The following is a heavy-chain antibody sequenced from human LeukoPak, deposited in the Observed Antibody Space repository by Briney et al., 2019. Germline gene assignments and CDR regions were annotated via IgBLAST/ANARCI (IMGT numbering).Heavy chain of an antibody. V-gene: IGHV4-4*07. Sequence: SETLSLTCTVSGGPISSYHWICIRQPPGKTLEWFGRIYTSGSTNYNASLKSRITMSVDTSKNQFSLKLSSVTAADTAVYYCARGSAVVSAFDYWGQGTLVTVSS. CDR2: IYTSGST. CDR3: ARGSAVVSAFDY. J-gene: IGHJ4*02. CDR1: GGPISSYH. D-gene: IGHD3-22*01.